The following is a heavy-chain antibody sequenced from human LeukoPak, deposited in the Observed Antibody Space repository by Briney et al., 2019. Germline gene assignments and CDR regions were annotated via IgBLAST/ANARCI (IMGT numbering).Heavy chain of an antibody. J-gene: IGHJ4*02. CDR1: GFTLSRNG. V-gene: IGHV3-74*03. D-gene: IGHD1-26*01. CDR2: ISSDGSST. Sequence: GGSLGFSCAASGFTLSRNGMYWVRQAPGKGRGWVSYISSDGSSTKYADSVKGRFTISRDNAKNTLYVRMNSLRADDTAVYYCARGRPGNYFDYWGQGTLVTVSS. CDR3: ARGRPGNYFDY.